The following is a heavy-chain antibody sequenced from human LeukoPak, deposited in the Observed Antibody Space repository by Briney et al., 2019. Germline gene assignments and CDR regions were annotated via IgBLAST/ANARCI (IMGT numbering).Heavy chain of an antibody. J-gene: IGHJ4*02. CDR3: ARAPADGGWLRFE. V-gene: IGHV3-74*01. D-gene: IGHD5-12*01. Sequence: GGSLRLSCEASGFTLRSYWMHWVRQAPGKGLVWVSYINSDGSSTSYVDSVKGRFTVSRDNAKNTLYLQTNSLRAEDTAVYYCARAPADGGWLRFEWGQGTLVTVSS. CDR2: INSDGSST. CDR1: GFTLRSYW.